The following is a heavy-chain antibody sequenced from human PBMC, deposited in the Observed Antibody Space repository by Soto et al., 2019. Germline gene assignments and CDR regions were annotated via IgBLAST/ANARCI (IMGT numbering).Heavy chain of an antibody. CDR2: INSGGST. V-gene: IGHV3-66*01. CDR1: GMTVSSNY. Sequence: EVPLVEAGGDLVQPGGSLRLSCVASGMTVSSNYMNWVRQAPGKGLGWVSGINSGGSTNYADSVKGRFTVSKDNAKNTLYLQMDSLRAEDTALYYCAREYAGAIGYWGQGTLVTVSS. D-gene: IGHD1-26*01. J-gene: IGHJ4*02. CDR3: AREYAGAIGY.